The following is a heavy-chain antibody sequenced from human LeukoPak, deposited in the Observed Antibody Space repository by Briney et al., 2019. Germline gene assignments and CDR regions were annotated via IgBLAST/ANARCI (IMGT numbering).Heavy chain of an antibody. V-gene: IGHV3-23*01. J-gene: IGHJ2*01. CDR3: AKGDWGERLDWYFDL. Sequence: GGSLRLSCAASGFTFSNYDMSWVRQAPGSGLEWVSGITGSGGSTYYADSVKGRFTVSRDDSKTTLYLQMNSLRAEDTAVYYCAKGDWGERLDWYFDLWGRGTLVTVSS. CDR1: GFTFSNYD. D-gene: IGHD1-26*01. CDR2: ITGSGGST.